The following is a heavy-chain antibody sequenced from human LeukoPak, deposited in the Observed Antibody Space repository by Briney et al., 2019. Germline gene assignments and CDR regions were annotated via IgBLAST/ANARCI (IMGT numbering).Heavy chain of an antibody. CDR2: IIPIFGTA. D-gene: IGHD3-3*01. V-gene: IGHV1-69*05. CDR1: GGTFSSYA. CDR3: ASSIFGVVRGAFDI. J-gene: IGHJ3*02. Sequence: SVKVSCKASGGTFSSYAISWVRQAPGQGLEWMGGIIPIFGTANYAQKFQGRVTITTDESTSTAYMELSSLRSEDTAVYYCASSIFGVVRGAFDIWGQGTMVTVSS.